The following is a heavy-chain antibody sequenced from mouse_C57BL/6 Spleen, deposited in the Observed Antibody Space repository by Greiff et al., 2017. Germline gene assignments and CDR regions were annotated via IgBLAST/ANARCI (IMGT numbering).Heavy chain of an antibody. CDR3: ARSPIYYYGSSVYYFDY. J-gene: IGHJ2*01. CDR2: IYPGDGDT. D-gene: IGHD1-1*01. V-gene: IGHV1-82*01. Sequence: VKLMESGPELVKPGASVKISCKASGYAFSSSWMNWVKQRPGKGLEWIGRIYPGDGDTNYNGKFKGKATLTADKSSSTAYMQLSSLTSEDSAVYFCARSPIYYYGSSVYYFDYWGKGTTLTVSS. CDR1: GYAFSSSW.